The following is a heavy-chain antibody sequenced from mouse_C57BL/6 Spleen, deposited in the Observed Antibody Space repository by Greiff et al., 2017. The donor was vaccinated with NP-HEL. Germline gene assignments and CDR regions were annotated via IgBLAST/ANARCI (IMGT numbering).Heavy chain of an antibody. CDR1: GYAFTNYL. CDR2: INPGSGGT. D-gene: IGHD1-1*01. V-gene: IGHV1-54*01. Sequence: QVQLQQSGAELVRPGTSVKVSCKASGYAFTNYLIEWVKQRPGQGLEWIGVINPGSGGTNYNEKFKGKATLTADKSSSTAYMQLSSLTSEDSAVYFCARSYGSSPLAMDYWGQGTSVTVSS. J-gene: IGHJ4*01. CDR3: ARSYGSSPLAMDY.